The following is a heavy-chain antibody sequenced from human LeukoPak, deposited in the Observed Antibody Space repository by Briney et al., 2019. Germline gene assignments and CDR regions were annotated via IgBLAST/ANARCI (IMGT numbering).Heavy chain of an antibody. CDR3: AKDLSGSYSVDY. V-gene: IGHV3-23*01. CDR1: GFTFSSYG. CDR2: ISGSGGST. J-gene: IGHJ4*02. D-gene: IGHD1-26*01. Sequence: GGTLRLSCAASGFTFSSYGMSWVRQAPGKGLEWVSAISGSGGSTYYADPVKGRFTISRDNSKNTLYLQMNSLRAEDTAVYYCAKDLSGSYSVDYWGQGTLVTVSS.